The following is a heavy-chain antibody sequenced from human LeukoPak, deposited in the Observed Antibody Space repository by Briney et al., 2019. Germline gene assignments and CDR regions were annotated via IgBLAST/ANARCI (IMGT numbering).Heavy chain of an antibody. CDR3: ARGPSGYHNT. CDR2: ISGSGGST. J-gene: IGHJ4*02. V-gene: IGHV3-23*01. CDR1: GFTFSSYA. Sequence: GGSLRLSCAASGFTFSSYAMSWVRQAPGKGLEWVSAISGSGGSTYYADSVRGRFTISRDNSKNTLYLQMNSLRAEDTAVYYCARGPSGYHNTGGQGTLVTVSS. D-gene: IGHD5-12*01.